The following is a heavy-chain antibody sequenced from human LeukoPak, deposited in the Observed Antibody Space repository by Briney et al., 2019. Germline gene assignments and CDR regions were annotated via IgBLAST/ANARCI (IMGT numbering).Heavy chain of an antibody. CDR1: GYSFTSYW. CDR2: IYPGDSDT. Sequence: KSGESLKISCKGSGYSFTSYWIGWVRQLPGKGLEWMGIIYPGDSDTRYSPSFQGQVTISADKSISTAYLQWSSLKASDTAMYYCATPYPREYCSSTTCYFNYWGQGTPVTVSS. CDR3: ATPYPREYCSSTTCYFNY. J-gene: IGHJ4*02. V-gene: IGHV5-51*01. D-gene: IGHD2-2*01.